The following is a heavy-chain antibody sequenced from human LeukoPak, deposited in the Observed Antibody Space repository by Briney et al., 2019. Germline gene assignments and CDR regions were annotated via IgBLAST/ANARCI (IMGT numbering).Heavy chain of an antibody. CDR3: ARGFRGDNFDY. J-gene: IGHJ4*02. D-gene: IGHD7-27*01. CDR1: GNSISTSKSY. Sequence: SDTLSLTCTVSGNSISTSKSYWGWIRQPPLKGLEWIGSIYFSGNTYYNPSLKSRVTISVDTSKNQFSLKLSSVTAADTAVYFCARGFRGDNFDYWGQGTLVTVSS. CDR2: IYFSGNT. V-gene: IGHV4-39*02.